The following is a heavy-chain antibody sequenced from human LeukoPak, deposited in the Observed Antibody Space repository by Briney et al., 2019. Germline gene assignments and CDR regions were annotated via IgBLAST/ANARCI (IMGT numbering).Heavy chain of an antibody. D-gene: IGHD5-24*01. Sequence: PGGSLRLSCAASGFTFSSYWMHWVRQAPGKGLVWVSRINSDGSSTSYADSVKGRFTISRDNAKNTLYLQMNSLRAEDTAVYYCAREGSSYRYAYRDGYIRTHYFDYWGQGTLVTVSS. V-gene: IGHV3-74*01. CDR3: AREGSSYRYAYRDGYIRTHYFDY. J-gene: IGHJ4*02. CDR1: GFTFSSYW. CDR2: INSDGSST.